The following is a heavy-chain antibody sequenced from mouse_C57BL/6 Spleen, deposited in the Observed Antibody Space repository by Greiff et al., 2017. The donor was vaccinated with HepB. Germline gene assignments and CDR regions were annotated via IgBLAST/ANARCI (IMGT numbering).Heavy chain of an antibody. J-gene: IGHJ1*03. CDR2: IDPSDSYT. V-gene: IGHV1-50*01. CDR3: ARYDHYGSPYWYFDV. CDR1: GYTFTSYW. Sequence: QVQLQQPGAELVKPGASVKLSCKASGYTFTSYWMQWVKQRPGQGLEWIGEIDPSDSYTNYNQKFKGKATLTVDTSSSTAYMQLSSLTSEDSAVYYCARYDHYGSPYWYFDVWVTGTTVTVSS. D-gene: IGHD1-1*01.